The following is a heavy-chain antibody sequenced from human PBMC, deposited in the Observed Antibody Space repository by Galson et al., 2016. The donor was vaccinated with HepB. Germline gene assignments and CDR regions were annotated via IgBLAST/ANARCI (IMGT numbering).Heavy chain of an antibody. CDR1: GFSFSNYG. V-gene: IGHV3-33*06. Sequence: SLRLSCAASGFSFSNYGMHWVRQAPDKGLEWVAVIWYDGSNKYYADSVKGRLTISRDNSKNTLYLQMNSLRAEDTAVYFCAKDYSGSYPIYYFDYWGQGTLVTVSS. J-gene: IGHJ4*02. CDR3: AKDYSGSYPIYYFDY. CDR2: IWYDGSNK. D-gene: IGHD1-26*01.